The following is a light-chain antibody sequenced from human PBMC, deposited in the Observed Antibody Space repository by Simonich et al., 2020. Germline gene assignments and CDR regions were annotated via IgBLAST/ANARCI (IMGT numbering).Light chain of an antibody. CDR2: KDS. V-gene: IGLV3-27*01. CDR1: VLAKKY. CDR3: YSAADNNWV. J-gene: IGLJ3*02. Sequence: SYELTQPSSVSVSPGQTARITCSGDVLAKKYARWFQQKPGQAPVLVIYKDSERPSGIPERFSGYSSGTKVTLTISGAQVEDEADYYCYSAADNNWVFGGGTKLTVL.